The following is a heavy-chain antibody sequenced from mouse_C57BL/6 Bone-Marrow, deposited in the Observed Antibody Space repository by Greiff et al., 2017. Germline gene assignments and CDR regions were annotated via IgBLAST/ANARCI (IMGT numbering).Heavy chain of an antibody. CDR1: GFSLTSYG. CDR3: AKGPYYYGSSLAY. V-gene: IGHV2-5*01. D-gene: IGHD1-1*01. CDR2: IWRGGST. Sequence: VQLQESGPGLAQPSQSLSITCTVSGFSLTSYGVHWVRQSTGKGLEWLGVIWRGGSTDYNAAFMSRLSITKDTSKSQVFFKMNSLQSVDTAIYSCAKGPYYYGSSLAYWGQGTLVTVSA. J-gene: IGHJ3*01.